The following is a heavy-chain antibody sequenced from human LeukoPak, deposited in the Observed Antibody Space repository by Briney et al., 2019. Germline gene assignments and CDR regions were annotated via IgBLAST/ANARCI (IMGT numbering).Heavy chain of an antibody. J-gene: IGHJ4*02. CDR3: ARDQFAFGLFDY. Sequence: SETLSLTCAVYGGSFSGYYWSWIRQPPGKGLEWIGEINHSGSTNYNPSLKSRVTISVDTSKNQFSLKLSSVTAADTAVYYCARDQFAFGLFDYWGQGTLVTVSS. V-gene: IGHV4-34*01. D-gene: IGHD3/OR15-3a*01. CDR1: GGSFSGYY. CDR2: INHSGST.